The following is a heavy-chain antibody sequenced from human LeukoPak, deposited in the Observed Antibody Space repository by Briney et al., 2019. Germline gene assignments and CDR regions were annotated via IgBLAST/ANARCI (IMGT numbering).Heavy chain of an antibody. CDR3: AREREEGFNFGDDH. CDR1: GYTFTSHG. Sequence: GASVKVSCKGSGYTFTSHGINWVRQAPGEGLEWMGWIGPYSGNTNYAQRFQGRVTMTTDTPPSTVYMELRGLRSDDTAVYYCAREREEGFNFGDDHWGQGTLVTVSS. J-gene: IGHJ4*02. CDR2: IGPYSGNT. D-gene: IGHD5-24*01. V-gene: IGHV1-18*04.